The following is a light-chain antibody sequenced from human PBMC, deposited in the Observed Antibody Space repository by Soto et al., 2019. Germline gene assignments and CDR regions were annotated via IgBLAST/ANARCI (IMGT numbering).Light chain of an antibody. CDR1: SGHSSYA. Sequence: QPVLPQSPSASASLGASVKLTCTLSSGHSSYAIAWHQQQPEKGPRYLMKLNSDGSHSKGDRIPDRFSGSSSGAERYLTISSLQSEDEADYYCQTWGTGPWVFGGGTKVTVL. J-gene: IGLJ3*02. CDR2: LNSDGSH. V-gene: IGLV4-69*01. CDR3: QTWGTGPWV.